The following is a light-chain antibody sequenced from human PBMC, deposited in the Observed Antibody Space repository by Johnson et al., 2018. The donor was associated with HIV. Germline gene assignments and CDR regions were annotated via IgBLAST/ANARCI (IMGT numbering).Light chain of an antibody. V-gene: IGLV1-51*02. CDR1: SSDMGNYA. CDR2: ENN. CDR3: GTWDSSLSAGRV. Sequence: QSVLTQPPSVSAAPGQKVTISCSGSSSDMGNYAVSWYQQLPGTATKLLIYENNKRPSGIPDRFSGSKSGTSATLGITGLQPGDEADYYCGTWDSSLSAGRVFGTGTKVTVL. J-gene: IGLJ1*01.